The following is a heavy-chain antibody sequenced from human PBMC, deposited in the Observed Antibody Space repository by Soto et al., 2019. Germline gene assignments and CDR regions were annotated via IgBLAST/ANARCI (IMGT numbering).Heavy chain of an antibody. D-gene: IGHD6-13*01. Sequence: SVKVSCKASGGTFSSYAISWVRQAPGQGLEWMGGIIPIFGTADYAQKFQGRVTITADKSTSTAYMELSSLRSEDTAVYYCASHPSYRSSYYWFDPWGQGTLVTVSS. V-gene: IGHV1-69*06. CDR2: IIPIFGTA. CDR3: ASHPSYRSSYYWFDP. CDR1: GGTFSSYA. J-gene: IGHJ5*02.